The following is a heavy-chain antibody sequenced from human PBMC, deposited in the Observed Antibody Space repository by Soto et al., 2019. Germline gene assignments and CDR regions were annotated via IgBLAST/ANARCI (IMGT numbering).Heavy chain of an antibody. CDR2: ISSSSSVI. D-gene: IGHD2-21*01. V-gene: IGHV3-48*04. J-gene: IGHJ6*02. CDR3: ARDPLIGDTDYGLDV. Sequence: GGSLRLSCVDSGFSMYDYGMNWVRQAPGKGLEWVSYISSSSSVIYYADSVKGRFTISRDNAKSTLYLEMSSLRAEDTAVYYCARDPLIGDTDYGLDVWGQGTTVTVSS. CDR1: GFSMYDYG.